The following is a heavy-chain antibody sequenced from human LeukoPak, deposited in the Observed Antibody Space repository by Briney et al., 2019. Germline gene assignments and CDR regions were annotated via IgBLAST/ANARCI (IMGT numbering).Heavy chain of an antibody. J-gene: IGHJ4*02. CDR3: ARGQGGHGDYTF. D-gene: IGHD4-17*01. CDR2: IFSSGNT. Sequence: SETLSLTCTVSGASISTYYWSWIRQPAGKGLEWIGRIFSSGNTNYNPSLRSRVTVSVDTSQNQFSLKLSSVTAADTAIYYCARGQGGHGDYTFWGRGTLVTVSS. CDR1: GASISTYY. V-gene: IGHV4-4*07.